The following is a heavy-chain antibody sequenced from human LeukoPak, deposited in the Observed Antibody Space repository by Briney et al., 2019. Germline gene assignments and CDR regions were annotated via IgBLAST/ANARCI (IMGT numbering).Heavy chain of an antibody. V-gene: IGHV3-15*01. CDR2: IKSKTDGGTT. Sequence: GGSLRLSCAASGFTFSNAWMSWVRQAPGKGLEWVGRIKSKTDGGTTDYAAPVKGRSTISRDDSKNTLYLQMNSLKTEDTAVYYCTTVPNDSSGYYSLDYWGQGTLVTVSS. CDR3: TTVPNDSSGYYSLDY. CDR1: GFTFSNAW. J-gene: IGHJ4*02. D-gene: IGHD3-22*01.